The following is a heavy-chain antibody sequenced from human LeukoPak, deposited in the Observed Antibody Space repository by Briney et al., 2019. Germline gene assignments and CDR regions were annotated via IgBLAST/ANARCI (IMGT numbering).Heavy chain of an antibody. CDR2: IYHSGST. CDR3: AITDDYSNYGGKHKNFDY. D-gene: IGHD4-11*01. J-gene: IGHJ4*02. Sequence: SETLSLTCAVSGGSISSSNWWSWVRQPPGKGLEWIGEIYHSGSTNYNPSLKSRVTISVDKSKNQFSLKLSSVTAADTAVYYCAITDDYSNYGGKHKNFDYWGQGTLVTVSS. CDR1: GGSISSSNW. V-gene: IGHV4-4*02.